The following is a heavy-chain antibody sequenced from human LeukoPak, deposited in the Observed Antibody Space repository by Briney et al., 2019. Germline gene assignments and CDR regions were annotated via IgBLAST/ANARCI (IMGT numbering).Heavy chain of an antibody. CDR3: ARATHVDNWFDP. CDR1: GYTFTGYY. V-gene: IGHV1-2*02. CDR2: INANSGGT. Sequence: ASVKVSCKASGYTFTGYYMHWVRPAPGQGLEWVGWINANSGGTNYAQKFQGRVTMTRDTSISTAYMELSRLRSDDTAVYYCARATHVDNWFDPWGQGTLVTVSS. J-gene: IGHJ5*02.